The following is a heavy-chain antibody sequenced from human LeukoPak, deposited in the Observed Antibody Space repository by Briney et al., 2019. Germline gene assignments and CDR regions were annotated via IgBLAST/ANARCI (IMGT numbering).Heavy chain of an antibody. CDR3: ARERWSYDAFDI. CDR1: GFTVSSNY. J-gene: IGHJ3*02. Sequence: GGSLRLSCAASGFTVSSNYMSWVRQAPGKGLEWVSVIYSGGSTYYADSVKGRFTISRDNSKNTLYLQMNSLRAEDTAVYYCARERWSYDAFDIWGQRTMVTVSS. V-gene: IGHV3-66*01. D-gene: IGHD2-15*01. CDR2: IYSGGST.